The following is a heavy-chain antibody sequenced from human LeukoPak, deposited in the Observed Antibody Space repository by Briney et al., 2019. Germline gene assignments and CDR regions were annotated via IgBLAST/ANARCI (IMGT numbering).Heavy chain of an antibody. J-gene: IGHJ4*02. D-gene: IGHD4-23*01. V-gene: IGHV3-21*01. Sequence: PGGSLRLSCVASGFTFSSYNMNWVRQAPGKGPEWVSSISSSSSYIYYADSVKGRFTMSRDNAKNSLFLQMNSLRAEDTAVYYCARGDTTRVTDYVHWGQGTLVTVSS. CDR1: GFTFSSYN. CDR3: ARGDTTRVTDYVH. CDR2: ISSSSSYI.